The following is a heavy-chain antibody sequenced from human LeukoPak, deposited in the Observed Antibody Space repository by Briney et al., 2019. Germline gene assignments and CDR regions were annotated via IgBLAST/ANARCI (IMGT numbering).Heavy chain of an antibody. D-gene: IGHD2-21*02. CDR2: ITSSSVYS. CDR1: GFTFSSYS. Sequence: PGGSLRLSCAASGFTFSSYSMNWVRQAPGKGLECVSSITSSSVYSYYADSVKGRFTISRDNAKNSLYLQMSSLRAEDTAIYFCAKDPGSTALYYFDNWGQGIPVTVSS. V-gene: IGHV3-21*01. J-gene: IGHJ4*02. CDR3: AKDPGSTALYYFDN.